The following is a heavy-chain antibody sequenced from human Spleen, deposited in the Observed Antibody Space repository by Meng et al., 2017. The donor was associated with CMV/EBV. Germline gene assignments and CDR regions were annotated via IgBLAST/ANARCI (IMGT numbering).Heavy chain of an antibody. CDR3: ASSDIVLIPASLTFDY. Sequence: SETLSLTCTVSGGSISSYYWSWIRQPPGKGLEWIGYIYYSGSTNYNPSLKSRVTISVDTSENQFSLKVSSVTAADTAVYYCASSDIVLIPASLTFDYWGQGRLVTVSS. D-gene: IGHD2-2*01. CDR2: IYYSGST. J-gene: IGHJ4*02. CDR1: GGSISSYY. V-gene: IGHV4-59*01.